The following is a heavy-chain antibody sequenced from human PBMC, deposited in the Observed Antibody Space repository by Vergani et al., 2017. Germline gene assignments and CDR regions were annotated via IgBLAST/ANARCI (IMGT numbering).Heavy chain of an antibody. CDR2: IYYSGST. V-gene: IGHV4-31*03. CDR3: ARVLYGIAAAGGFDY. D-gene: IGHD6-13*01. Sequence: QVQLQESGPGLVKPSQTLSLTCTVSGGSISSGGYYWSWIRQHPGKGLEWNGYIYYSGSTYYNPSLKSRVTISVATSKNQFSLKLSSVTAADTAVYYCARVLYGIAAAGGFDYWGQGTLVTVSS. CDR1: GGSISSGGYY. J-gene: IGHJ4*02.